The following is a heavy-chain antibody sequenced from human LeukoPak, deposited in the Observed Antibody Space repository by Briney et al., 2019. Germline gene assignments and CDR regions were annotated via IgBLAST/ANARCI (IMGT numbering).Heavy chain of an antibody. CDR3: TTVQRGGGSFEY. CDR1: GVAFSNAW. Sequence: GGSLRLSCAASGVAFSNAWMTWVRQAPGRGLEWVGRIKSKIDGGTTDYAAPVKGRFTISRDDSKNTLYLQMNSLKTEDTAVYYCTTVQRGGGSFEYWGQGTLVTVSS. D-gene: IGHD1-1*01. V-gene: IGHV3-15*01. CDR2: IKSKIDGGTT. J-gene: IGHJ4*02.